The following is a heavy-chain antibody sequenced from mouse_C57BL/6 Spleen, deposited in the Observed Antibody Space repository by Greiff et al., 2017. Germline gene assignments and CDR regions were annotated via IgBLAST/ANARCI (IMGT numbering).Heavy chain of an antibody. J-gene: IGHJ4*01. CDR3: AREVYDYDDAMDY. D-gene: IGHD2-4*01. CDR1: GYTFTSYW. Sequence: QVQLKQSGAELVKPGASVKLSCKASGYTFTSYWMHWVKQRPGQGLEWIGMIHPNSGSTNYNEKFKSKATLTVDKSSSTAYMQLSSLTSEDSAVYYCAREVYDYDDAMDYWGQGTSVTVSS. V-gene: IGHV1-64*01. CDR2: IHPNSGST.